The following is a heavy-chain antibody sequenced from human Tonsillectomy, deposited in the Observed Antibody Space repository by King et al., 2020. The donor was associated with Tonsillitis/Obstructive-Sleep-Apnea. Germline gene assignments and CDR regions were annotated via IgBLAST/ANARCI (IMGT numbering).Heavy chain of an antibody. CDR2: IYYSGST. V-gene: IGHV4-59*01. D-gene: IGHD3-16*02. CDR1: GGSISSYY. J-gene: IGHJ4*02. Sequence: LQLQESGPGLVKPSETLSLTCTVSGGSISSYYWSWIRQPPGKGLEWIGYIYYSGSTNYNPSLKSRVTISVDTSKNQFSLKLSSVTAADTAVYYCAREPGGEDYDYIWGSDRSPNYFDYWGQGTLVTVSS. CDR3: AREPGGEDYDYIWGSDRSPNYFDY.